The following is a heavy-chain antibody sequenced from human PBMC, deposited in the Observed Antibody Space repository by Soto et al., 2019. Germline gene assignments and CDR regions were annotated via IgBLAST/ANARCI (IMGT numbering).Heavy chain of an antibody. V-gene: IGHV3-23*01. J-gene: IGHJ4*02. CDR3: AKEGASSWYSFDY. CDR1: GFTFSRYA. Sequence: EVQLLESGENLVQPGGSLRLSCAASGFTFSRYAMNWDRQPPGKGLEWVSTISGSGGGAYYADSVKGRFTISRDNSKNTLYLQMNSLRAEDTAIYYCAKEGASSWYSFDYWGQGTLVTVSS. CDR2: ISGSGGGA. D-gene: IGHD6-13*01.